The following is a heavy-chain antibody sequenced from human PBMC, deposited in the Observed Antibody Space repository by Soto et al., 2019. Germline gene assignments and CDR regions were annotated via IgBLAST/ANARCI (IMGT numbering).Heavy chain of an antibody. CDR1: GGSFSGYY. CDR2: INHSGST. Sequence: QVQLQQWGAGLLKPSETLSLTCAVYGGSFSGYYWTWIRQPPGKGLEWIGEINHSGSTNYTPSLKSRVTISVDTSKNQVSRKLSSVTAADTAMYYCVRVLELVRAHKALDYWGQGTLVTVSS. D-gene: IGHD1-26*01. V-gene: IGHV4-34*01. J-gene: IGHJ4*02. CDR3: VRVLELVRAHKALDY.